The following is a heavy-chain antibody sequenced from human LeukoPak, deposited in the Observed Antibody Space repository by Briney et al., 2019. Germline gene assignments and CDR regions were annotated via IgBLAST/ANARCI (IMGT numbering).Heavy chain of an antibody. V-gene: IGHV3-23*01. CDR2: ITGSGGSI. D-gene: IGHD3-22*01. CDR1: GFTFSSNV. J-gene: IGHJ4*02. Sequence: GGSLRLSCAASGFTFSSNVMSWVRRAPGKGLEWVSSITGSGGSIYYADSVKGRFTSSRDNSKNTLYLQMSSLRAEDTAVYYCARDLYRIVVVPHYFDYWGQGTLVTVSS. CDR3: ARDLYRIVVVPHYFDY.